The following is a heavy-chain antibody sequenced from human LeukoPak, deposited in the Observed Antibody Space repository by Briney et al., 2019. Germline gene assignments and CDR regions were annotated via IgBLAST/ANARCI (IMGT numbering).Heavy chain of an antibody. CDR3: AKAGGTTGSMRFYMDV. Sequence: GGSLRLSCAGSGFTFSSYWMLWVRQAPGAGLVWVSRISSDEISTNYAASVRGRFTISRDNAKNTLYLQMDSLRAEDTAVYYCAKAGGTTGSMRFYMDVWGKGTTVTVSS. CDR2: ISSDEIST. D-gene: IGHD1-1*01. V-gene: IGHV3-74*01. J-gene: IGHJ6*03. CDR1: GFTFSSYW.